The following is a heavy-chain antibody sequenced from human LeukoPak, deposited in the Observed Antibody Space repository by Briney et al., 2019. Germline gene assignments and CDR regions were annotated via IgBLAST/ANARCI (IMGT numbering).Heavy chain of an antibody. D-gene: IGHD5-12*01. CDR3: ARESGYDHFYS. J-gene: IGHJ4*02. Sequence: QTGGSLRRSGAASGFTVSSIYMRWVRQGQGQGLGGGSVIYSGGSTYYPDLVKARFPISRDNSKNTLYLQMNSLRAEDTALYYCARESGYDHFYSWGPGTLVTASS. V-gene: IGHV3-53*01. CDR2: IYSGGST. CDR1: GFTVSSIY.